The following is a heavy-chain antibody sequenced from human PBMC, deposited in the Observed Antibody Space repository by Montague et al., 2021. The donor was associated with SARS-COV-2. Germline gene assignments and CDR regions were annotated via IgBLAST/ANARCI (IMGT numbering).Heavy chain of an antibody. D-gene: IGHD2-15*01. CDR1: GVVELRRR. J-gene: IGHJ4*01. V-gene: IGHV4-4*07. Sequence: SETLSLTCTVSGVVELRRRSEEHTSELQSHHELVCRLLLKKNTDXNPSLESGVTMSVDTSKNQFSLKVNSVSATDTAMYYCARGVVAAPTVVDYWRRGTLVTVSS. CDR3: ARGVVAAPTVVDY. CDR2: LLLKKNT.